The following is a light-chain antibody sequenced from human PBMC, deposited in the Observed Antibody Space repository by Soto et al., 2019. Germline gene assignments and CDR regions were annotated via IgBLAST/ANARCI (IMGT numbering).Light chain of an antibody. J-gene: IGKJ2*01. V-gene: IGKV3-15*01. CDR3: KHDYYWPE. Sequence: IVMTQTPVPLSVSPGERATLSCRASQTTRTNLAGYQQKPGQAPRLLIYGASTSATGIPARFSGSGAVTEFILTINGVQSEDFAVDDCKHDYYWPEFGQGTKLEIK. CDR1: QTTRTN. CDR2: GAS.